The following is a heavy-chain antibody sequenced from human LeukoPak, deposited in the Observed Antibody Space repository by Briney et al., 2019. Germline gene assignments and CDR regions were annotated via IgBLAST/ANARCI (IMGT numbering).Heavy chain of an antibody. J-gene: IGHJ4*02. Sequence: KPGGSLRLSCAASGFTLSADYMAWLRQAPGXGLEWLSVIHNDGGYAAYADSVKGRFTISRDNDKNSLYLQMDSLRAEDTAVYYCAGDWNHSPDFWGQGTLVTVSS. D-gene: IGHD1-1*01. CDR3: AGDWNHSPDF. CDR1: GFTLSADY. CDR2: IHNDGGYA. V-gene: IGHV3-11*05.